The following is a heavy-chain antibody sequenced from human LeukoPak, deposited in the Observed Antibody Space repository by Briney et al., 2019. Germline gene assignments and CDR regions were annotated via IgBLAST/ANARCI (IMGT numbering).Heavy chain of an antibody. Sequence: GGSLRLSCAASGFTFGSYAMRWVRQAPGKGLEWVALISHDGSNKYYADSVRGRFTISRDNSKNTLFLQMNSLRAEDTAVYYCARGSGSGFEQYYGMDVWGQGTTVTVSS. J-gene: IGHJ6*02. V-gene: IGHV3-30-3*01. CDR3: ARGSGSGFEQYYGMDV. CDR1: GFTFGSYA. CDR2: ISHDGSNK. D-gene: IGHD3-10*01.